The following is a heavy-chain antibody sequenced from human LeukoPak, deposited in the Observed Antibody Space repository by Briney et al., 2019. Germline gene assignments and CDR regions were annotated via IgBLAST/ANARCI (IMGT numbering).Heavy chain of an antibody. V-gene: IGHV3-20*04. CDR2: INWNGGSI. CDR1: GFTFDDYG. CDR3: ARHPPDSGSAHYFDY. J-gene: IGHJ4*02. Sequence: PGGSLRLSCEASGFTFDDYGMSWVRQAPGKGLEWVSGINWNGGSIGYADSVKGRFTISRDNAKYMVYLQMNSLRAEDTAVYYCARHPPDSGSAHYFDYWGQGTLVTVSS. D-gene: IGHD1-26*01.